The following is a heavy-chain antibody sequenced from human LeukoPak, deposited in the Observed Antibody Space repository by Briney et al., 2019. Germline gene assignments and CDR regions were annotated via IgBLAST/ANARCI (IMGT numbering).Heavy chain of an antibody. V-gene: IGHV1-18*01. J-gene: IGHJ6*03. D-gene: IGHD2-2*01. CDR1: GYTFTSHG. CDR3: ARAPYCTSTSCYAGYYYYYCMDV. Sequence: ASVRVSCKASGYTFTSHGISWVRQAPGQGLEWMGWISAYNGNTNYAQNLQGRVTMTTDTSTNTAYMELRSLRSDDTAVYYCARAPYCTSTSCYAGYYYYYCMDVWGKGTTVTVSS. CDR2: ISAYNGNT.